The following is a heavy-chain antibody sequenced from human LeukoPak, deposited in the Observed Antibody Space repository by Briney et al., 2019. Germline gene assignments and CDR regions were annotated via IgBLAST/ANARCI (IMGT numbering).Heavy chain of an antibody. CDR3: AKSTIGILNSSGWWDELYFDY. CDR1: GFTFSSYA. V-gene: IGHV3-23*01. J-gene: IGHJ4*02. Sequence: PGGSLRLSCAASGFTFSSYAMSWVRQAPGKGLEWVSAISGSGGSTYYADSVKGRFTICRDNSKNTLYLQMNSLRAEDTAVYYCAKSTIGILNSSGWWDELYFDYWGQGTLVTVSS. D-gene: IGHD6-19*01. CDR2: ISGSGGST.